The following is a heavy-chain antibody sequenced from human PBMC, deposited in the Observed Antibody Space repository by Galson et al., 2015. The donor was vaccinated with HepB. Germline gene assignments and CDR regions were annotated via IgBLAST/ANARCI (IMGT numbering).Heavy chain of an antibody. J-gene: IGHJ4*02. CDR3: ARDGVGGYSYGSTYFDY. D-gene: IGHD5-18*01. Sequence: SVKVSCKASGYTFTSYGISWVRQAPGQGLEWMGWISAYNGNTNYAQKLQGRVTMTTDTSTSTAYTELRSLRSDDTAVYYCARDGVGGYSYGSTYFDYWGQGTLVTVSS. V-gene: IGHV1-18*01. CDR1: GYTFTSYG. CDR2: ISAYNGNT.